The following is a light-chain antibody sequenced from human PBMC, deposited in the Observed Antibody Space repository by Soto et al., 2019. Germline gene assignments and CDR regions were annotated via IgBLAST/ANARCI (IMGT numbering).Light chain of an antibody. Sequence: QSALTQPPSASGFPGQSVTISCTGPKSDIGGDNYVSWYHRQPGRAPKLIIYEVTERPSGVPRRFSGSKSGDTASLTVTGLQAEDEGEYYCSSFTGSNNYIVFGGGTKLTVL. CDR3: SSFTGSNNYIV. CDR2: EVT. V-gene: IGLV2-8*01. J-gene: IGLJ3*02. CDR1: KSDIGGDNY.